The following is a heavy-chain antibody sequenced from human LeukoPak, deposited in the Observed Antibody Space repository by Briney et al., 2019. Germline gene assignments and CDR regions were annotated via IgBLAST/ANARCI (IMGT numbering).Heavy chain of an antibody. CDR3: ARGVYRITMVRGVIIPFDY. J-gene: IGHJ4*02. D-gene: IGHD3-10*01. CDR2: INPNSGGT. CDR1: GYTFTGYY. Sequence: ASVKVSCKASGYTFTGYYMHWGRQAPGQGLEWVGWINPNSGGTNYAQKFQGRVTMTRDTSISTAYMELSRLRSDDTAVYYCARGVYRITMVRGVIIPFDYWGQGTLVTVSS. V-gene: IGHV1-2*02.